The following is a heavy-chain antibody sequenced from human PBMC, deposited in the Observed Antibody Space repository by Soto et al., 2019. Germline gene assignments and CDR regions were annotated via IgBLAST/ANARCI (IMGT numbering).Heavy chain of an antibody. D-gene: IGHD5-18*01. CDR1: GFIFSSYE. V-gene: IGHV3-48*03. CDR3: TREPYVDAAMDFDY. CDR2: INSRGSTI. J-gene: IGHJ4*02. Sequence: EVLLVESGGGLVQPGGSLRLSCAASGFIFSSYEMNWVRQAPGKGLEWVSYINSRGSTIHYADSVKRRFTISRDNAENSLYLQMNSLRAEDTAVYYCTREPYVDAAMDFDYWGQGTLVTVSS.